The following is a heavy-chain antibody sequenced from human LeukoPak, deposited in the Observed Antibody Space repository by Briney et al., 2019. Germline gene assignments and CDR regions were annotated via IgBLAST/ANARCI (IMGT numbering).Heavy chain of an antibody. CDR2: IKQDGSEK. CDR1: GFTFSSYW. D-gene: IGHD6-19*01. J-gene: IGHJ4*02. V-gene: IGHV3-7*03. Sequence: PGGSLRLSCAASGFTFSSYWMSWVRQAPGKGLEWVANIKQDGSEKYYVDSVKGRFTISRDNAKNSLYLQMNSLRAEDTAVYYCAKDSIAVAGPGYYWGQGTLVTVSS. CDR3: AKDSIAVAGPGYY.